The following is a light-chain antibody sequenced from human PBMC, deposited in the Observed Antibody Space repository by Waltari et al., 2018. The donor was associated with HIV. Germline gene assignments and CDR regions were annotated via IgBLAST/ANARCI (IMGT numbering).Light chain of an antibody. Sequence: QSVLPQPPSASGTPGQRVTLPCSGSSSNIGSTSVNWYQQPPGTAPKRLIYNNNERPSGVPERFSGSRSGTSASLAISGLQSEDEADYYCAAWDDSLSGRVFGGGTKLTVL. V-gene: IGLV1-44*01. CDR2: NNN. CDR1: SSNIGSTS. J-gene: IGLJ2*01. CDR3: AAWDDSLSGRV.